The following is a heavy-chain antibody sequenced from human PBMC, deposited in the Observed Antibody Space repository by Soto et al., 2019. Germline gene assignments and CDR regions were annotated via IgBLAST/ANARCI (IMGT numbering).Heavy chain of an antibody. CDR1: GGSISSSRSY. D-gene: IGHD1-26*01. V-gene: IGHV4-39*01. Sequence: QLQLQESGPGLVKPSETLSLTCTVSGGSISSSRSYWGWIRQPPGKGLECIGSIYYSGSTYYSPSLTSPVTISVDTSKTQFSLKLSSVTAADTAVYYCARRGLVGATTFDCWGQGTLVTVSS. CDR2: IYYSGST. J-gene: IGHJ4*02. CDR3: ARRGLVGATTFDC.